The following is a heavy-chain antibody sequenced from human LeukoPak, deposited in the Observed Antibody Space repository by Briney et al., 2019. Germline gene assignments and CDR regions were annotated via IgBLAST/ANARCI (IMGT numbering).Heavy chain of an antibody. J-gene: IGHJ4*02. CDR2: IDYSGNT. CDR1: GGSISTDY. Sequence: SSETLSLTCTVSGGSISTDYWTWIRQPPGKGLEWIGYIDYSGNTNYNPSLTSRVTISEDTSKNQFSLRLSSVTAADTAVYYCARAAIVGTSYYFDYWGQGTLVTVSS. V-gene: IGHV4-59*08. CDR3: ARAAIVGTSYYFDY. D-gene: IGHD1-26*01.